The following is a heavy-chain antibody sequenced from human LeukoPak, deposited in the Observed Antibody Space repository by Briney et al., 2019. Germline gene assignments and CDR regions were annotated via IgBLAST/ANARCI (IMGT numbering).Heavy chain of an antibody. Sequence: SVKVSCKASGGTFSSYAISWVRQAPGQGLEWMRRIIPIFGIANYAQKFQGRVTITADKSTSTAYMELSSLRSEDTAVYYCARVGRRFLEWSLDVWGQGTTVTVSS. J-gene: IGHJ6*02. CDR3: ARVGRRFLEWSLDV. D-gene: IGHD3-3*01. V-gene: IGHV1-69*04. CDR2: IIPIFGIA. CDR1: GGTFSSYA.